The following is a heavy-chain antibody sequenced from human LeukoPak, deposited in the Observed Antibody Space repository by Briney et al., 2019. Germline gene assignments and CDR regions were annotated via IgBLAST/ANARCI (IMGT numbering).Heavy chain of an antibody. CDR2: INAGNGNT. D-gene: IGHD3-22*01. V-gene: IGHV1-3*03. Sequence: ASVKVSCKASGYTFTSYAMHWVRQAPGQRLEWMGWINAGNGNTKYSQEFQGRVTMTRDMSTSTVYMELSSLRSEDTAVYYCARAPPNYYDSSGCYDYWGQGTLVTVSS. J-gene: IGHJ4*02. CDR1: GYTFTSYA. CDR3: ARAPPNYYDSSGCYDY.